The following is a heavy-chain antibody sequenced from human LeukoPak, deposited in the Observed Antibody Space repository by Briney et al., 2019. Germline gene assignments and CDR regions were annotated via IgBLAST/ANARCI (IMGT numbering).Heavy chain of an antibody. Sequence: ASETLSLTCTVSGGSISSYYWSWIRQPPGKGLEWIGYMYYSGSTNYNPSLKSRVTISVDTSKNLFSLTLASVTAADTAIYYCARLRRVRGGRMESDYWGQGTLVTVSS. J-gene: IGHJ4*02. CDR1: GGSISSYY. CDR2: MYYSGST. V-gene: IGHV4-59*08. D-gene: IGHD3-10*01. CDR3: ARLRRVRGGRMESDY.